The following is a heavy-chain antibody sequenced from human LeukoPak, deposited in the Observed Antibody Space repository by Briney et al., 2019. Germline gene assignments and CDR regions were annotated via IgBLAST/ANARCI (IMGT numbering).Heavy chain of an antibody. V-gene: IGHV1-24*01. J-gene: IGHJ4*02. Sequence: ASVKVSCKVSGYTLTELSMHWVRQAPGKGLEWMGGFDSEDGETIYAQKFQGRVTMTEDTSTDTAYMELSSLRSEDTAVYYCATEYYGDYRKIFDYWGQGTLVTVSS. CDR3: ATEYYGDYRKIFDY. D-gene: IGHD4-17*01. CDR2: FDSEDGET. CDR1: GYTLTELS.